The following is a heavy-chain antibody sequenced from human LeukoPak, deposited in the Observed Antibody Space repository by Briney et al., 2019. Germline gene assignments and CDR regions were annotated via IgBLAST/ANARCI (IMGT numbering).Heavy chain of an antibody. CDR1: GGTFSRYA. J-gene: IGHJ4*02. Sequence: ASVKVSCKASGGTFSRYAISWVRQAPGQGLEWMGRIIPILGIANYAQKFQGGVTITADKSTSTAYMELSSLRSEDTAVYYCAREARSGYDPYYFDYWGQGTLVTVSS. V-gene: IGHV1-69*04. D-gene: IGHD5-12*01. CDR3: AREARSGYDPYYFDY. CDR2: IIPILGIA.